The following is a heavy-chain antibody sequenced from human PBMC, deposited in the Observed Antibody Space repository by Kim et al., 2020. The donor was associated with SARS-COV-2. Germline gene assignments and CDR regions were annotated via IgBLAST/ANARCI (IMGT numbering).Heavy chain of an antibody. Sequence: SVKVSCKASGGTFSSYAISWVRQAPGQGLEWMGGIMPIFGTANYAQKFHGRVTITADESTSTAYMELSSLRCEDTAVYYGAKGESIAARPRYYYYGMDVWGQGTTVTVSS. CDR2: IMPIFGTA. CDR3: AKGESIAARPRYYYYGMDV. J-gene: IGHJ6*02. V-gene: IGHV1-69*13. CDR1: GGTFSSYA. D-gene: IGHD6-6*01.